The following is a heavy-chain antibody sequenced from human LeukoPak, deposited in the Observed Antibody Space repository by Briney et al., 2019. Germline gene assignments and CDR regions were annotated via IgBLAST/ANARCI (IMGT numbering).Heavy chain of an antibody. CDR1: VESFSGYY. J-gene: IGHJ6*03. D-gene: IGHD3-10*01. CDR2: TNHSGST. CDR3: ARGYYGSGSHCCHMDV. V-gene: IGHV4-34*01. Sequence: SETLSLTCAVYVESFSGYYWSWLRQPPGKGLEWIGETNHSGSTNYNSCLKGRVIISVDTSKNQFSVKLSSVTAAGTAVYYCARGYYGSGSHCCHMDVGGKETTITVS.